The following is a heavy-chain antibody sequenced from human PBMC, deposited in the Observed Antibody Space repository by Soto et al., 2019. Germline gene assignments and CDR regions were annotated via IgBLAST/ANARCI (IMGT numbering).Heavy chain of an antibody. CDR3: AREDIVVDPAAPCIYGMGV. V-gene: IGHV1-69*13. Sequence: SVKVSCKASGGTFSSYAISWVRQAPGQGLEWMGGIIPIFGTTNYAQKFQGRVTITADESTGTAYMELSSLRSEDTAVYYCAREDIVVDPAAPCIYGMGVWGQGTTVTVSS. D-gene: IGHD2-15*01. J-gene: IGHJ6*02. CDR1: GGTFSSYA. CDR2: IIPIFGTT.